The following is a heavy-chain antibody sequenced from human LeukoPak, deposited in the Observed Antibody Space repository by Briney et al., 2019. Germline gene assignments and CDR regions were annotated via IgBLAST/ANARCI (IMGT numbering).Heavy chain of an antibody. Sequence: SETLSLTCTVSDGSISSYYWSWIRQPPGKGLEWIGYIYHSGSTYYNPSLKSRVTISVDRSKNQFSLKLSSVTAADTAVYYCARAQAGYTVDYWGQGTLVTVSS. J-gene: IGHJ4*02. D-gene: IGHD5-18*01. V-gene: IGHV4-59*12. CDR1: DGSISSYY. CDR2: IYHSGST. CDR3: ARAQAGYTVDY.